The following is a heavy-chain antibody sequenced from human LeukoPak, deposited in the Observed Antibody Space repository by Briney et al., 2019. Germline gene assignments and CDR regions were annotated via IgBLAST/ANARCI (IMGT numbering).Heavy chain of an antibody. CDR3: ARDESVTGPTTFDY. Sequence: GGSLRLSCAASGFTFRRYWMHWVRQAPGKGPVWVSRINTDGSDTIYADSVKGRFTISRDNAKNTQFLQMNSLRAEDTAVYYCARDESVTGPTTFDYWGQGTLVTVSS. CDR2: INTDGSDT. D-gene: IGHD6-19*01. CDR1: GFTFRRYW. J-gene: IGHJ4*02. V-gene: IGHV3-74*01.